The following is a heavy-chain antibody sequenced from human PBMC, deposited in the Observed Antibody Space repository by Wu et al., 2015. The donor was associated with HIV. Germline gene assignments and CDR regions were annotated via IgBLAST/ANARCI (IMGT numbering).Heavy chain of an antibody. CDR3: ARGINCSSTSCYKYYYYGMDV. CDR1: GGTFSSYA. V-gene: IGHV1-69*05. CDR2: IIPIFGTA. Sequence: QVQLVQSGAEVKKPGSSVKVSCKASGGTFSSYAISWVRQAPGQGLEWMGGIIPIFGTANYAQKFQGRVTITTDESTSTAHMELSSLRSEDTAVYYCARGINCSSTSCYKYYYYGMDVWGQGTTVTVSS. D-gene: IGHD2-2*02. J-gene: IGHJ6*02.